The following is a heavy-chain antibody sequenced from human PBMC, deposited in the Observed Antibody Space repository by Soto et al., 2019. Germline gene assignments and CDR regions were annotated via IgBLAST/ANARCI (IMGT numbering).Heavy chain of an antibody. Sequence: PVGSVRLSCAASGFTFGDSAMQWVRQAPGKGLEWVSAIRWNSGSIDYADSVKGRFTISRDNAKNSLYLQMNSLRAEDTALYYCAKSHTTSGWYVTTDYWGQGTRVTVSS. D-gene: IGHD6-19*01. CDR1: GFTFGDSA. CDR3: AKSHTTSGWYVTTDY. J-gene: IGHJ4*02. CDR2: IRWNSGSI. V-gene: IGHV3-9*01.